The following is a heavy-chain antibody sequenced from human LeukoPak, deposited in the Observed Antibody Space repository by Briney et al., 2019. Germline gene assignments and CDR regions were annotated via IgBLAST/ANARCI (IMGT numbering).Heavy chain of an antibody. CDR1: GYSISSGYY. CDR3: ARPGGYCSSTSCYKDDAFDI. D-gene: IGHD2-2*02. V-gene: IGHV4-38-2*01. Sequence: SETLSLTCAVSGYSISSGYYWGWIRQPPGKGLEWIGSIYHSGSTYYNPSLKSRVTISVDTSKNQSSLKLSSVTAADTAVYYCARPGGYCSSTSCYKDDAFDIWGQGTMVTVSS. CDR2: IYHSGST. J-gene: IGHJ3*02.